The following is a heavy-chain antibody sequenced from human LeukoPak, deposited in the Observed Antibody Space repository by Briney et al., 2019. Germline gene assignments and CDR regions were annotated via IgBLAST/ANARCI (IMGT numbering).Heavy chain of an antibody. Sequence: SSETLSLTCAVYGGSFSGYYWSWIRQPPGKGLEWIGEINHSGSTNYNPSLKSRVTISVDTSKNQFSLKLSSVTAADTAVYYCARGSPYYGGNSGSLNFDYWGQGTLVTVSS. J-gene: IGHJ4*02. D-gene: IGHD4-23*01. V-gene: IGHV4-34*01. CDR1: GGSFSGYY. CDR2: INHSGST. CDR3: ARGSPYYGGNSGSLNFDY.